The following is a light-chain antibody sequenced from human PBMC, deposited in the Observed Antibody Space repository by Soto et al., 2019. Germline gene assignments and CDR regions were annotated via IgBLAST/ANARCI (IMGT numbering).Light chain of an antibody. CDR2: DVS. CDR1: SSDVGAYNY. Sequence: QSALTQPASVSGSPGQSITISCTGTSSDVGAYNYVSWYQQHPGKAPKLMIYDVSNRPSGVSNRFSGSKSGNTASLTISGPQAEDEADYYCSSYTSSSTYVFGTGTKLTVL. CDR3: SSYTSSSTYV. V-gene: IGLV2-14*03. J-gene: IGLJ1*01.